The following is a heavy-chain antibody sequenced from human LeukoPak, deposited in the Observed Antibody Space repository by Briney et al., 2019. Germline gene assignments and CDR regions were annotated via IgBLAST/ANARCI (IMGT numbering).Heavy chain of an antibody. Sequence: ASVKVSCKASGYTFTGYYMHWLRQAPGQGLEWMGWINPNSGGTNYAQKFQGRVTMTRDTSISTAYMELSRLRSDDTAVYYCARSDYDILTGYCYYFDYWGQGTLVTVSS. CDR3: ARSDYDILTGYCYYFDY. CDR2: INPNSGGT. V-gene: IGHV1-2*02. J-gene: IGHJ4*02. CDR1: GYTFTGYY. D-gene: IGHD3-9*01.